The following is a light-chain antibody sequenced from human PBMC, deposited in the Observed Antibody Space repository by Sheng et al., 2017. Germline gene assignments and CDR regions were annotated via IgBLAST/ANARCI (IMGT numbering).Light chain of an antibody. Sequence: DIQMTQSPSTLSASVGERVTITCRVSQSVSSWLAWYQQKVGKAPKLLIYRASNLESGVPSRFSGSVSGTEFTLTISSLQPDDFATYYCQQYNDYPWTFGQGTKVEIK. CDR1: QSVSSW. V-gene: IGKV1-5*03. CDR3: QQYNDYPWT. J-gene: IGKJ1*01. CDR2: RAS.